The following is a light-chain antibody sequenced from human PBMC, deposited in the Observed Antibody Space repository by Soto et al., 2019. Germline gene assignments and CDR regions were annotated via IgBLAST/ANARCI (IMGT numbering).Light chain of an antibody. Sequence: AIQMTQSPSSLSASVGDRVTITCRASQGIRSDLGWYQQKPGKAPNVLIYGATSLQSGVPSRFSGSGSGTDFTLTISSLQPEDFATYDCLQDYIYPLTFGGGTKVEMK. J-gene: IGKJ4*01. CDR2: GAT. V-gene: IGKV1-6*01. CDR1: QGIRSD. CDR3: LQDYIYPLT.